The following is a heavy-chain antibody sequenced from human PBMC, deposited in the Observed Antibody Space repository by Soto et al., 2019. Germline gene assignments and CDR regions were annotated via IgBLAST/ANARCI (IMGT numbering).Heavy chain of an antibody. CDR2: IYWDDDK. D-gene: IGHD2-2*01. Sequence: QTLTLTCTFSGFSRITSGGGVGWIRQPPGKALEWLALIYWDDDKRYSPSLKSRLTITKDTSKNQVVLTMTNMDPVDTATYYCAHNDAILGGFDYWGQGTLVTVSS. CDR1: GFSRITSGGG. J-gene: IGHJ4*02. V-gene: IGHV2-5*02. CDR3: AHNDAILGGFDY.